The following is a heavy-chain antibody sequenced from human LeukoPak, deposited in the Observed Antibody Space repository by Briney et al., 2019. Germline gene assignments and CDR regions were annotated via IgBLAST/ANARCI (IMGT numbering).Heavy chain of an antibody. CDR3: AKDTAMVFGYFDC. CDR1: GFTFSRSG. CDR2: ISYDGSNK. J-gene: IGHJ4*02. D-gene: IGHD5-18*01. Sequence: GGSLRLSCAASGFTFSRSGMHWVRQAPGKGLERVAVISYDGSNKYYADSVKGRFTISRDNSKNTLNLQMNSLRAEDTAVYYCAKDTAMVFGYFDCWGRGTLVTVSS. V-gene: IGHV3-30*18.